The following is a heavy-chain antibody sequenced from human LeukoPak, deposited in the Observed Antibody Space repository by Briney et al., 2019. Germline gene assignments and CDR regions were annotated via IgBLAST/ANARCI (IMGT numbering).Heavy chain of an antibody. D-gene: IGHD2-15*01. CDR1: GYSFSTYW. V-gene: IGHV5-51*01. CDR3: ARHLSSGDSCCSVDY. CDR2: TYPADSDT. J-gene: IGHJ4*02. Sequence: GESLKISCKASGYSFSTYWIVWVRQMPGKGLEWMGITYPADSDTKYSPSFEGQVTISADKSISTAYLQWSSLKASDTAIYYCARHLSSGDSCCSVDYWGQGTLVTVSS.